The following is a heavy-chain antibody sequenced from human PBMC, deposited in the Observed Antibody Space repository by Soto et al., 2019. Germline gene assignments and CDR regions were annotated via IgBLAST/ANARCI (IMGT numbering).Heavy chain of an antibody. CDR2: ISYDGSNK. V-gene: IGHV3-30*18. CDR3: AKGRVTIFGVVSPPFDY. J-gene: IGHJ4*02. CDR1: GFTFSSYG. Sequence: QVQLVESGGGVVQPGRSLRLSCAASGFTFSSYGMHWVRQAPGKRLEWVAVISYDGSNKYYADSVKGRFTISRDNSKNTLYLQMNSLRAEDTAVYYCAKGRVTIFGVVSPPFDYWGQGTLVTVSS. D-gene: IGHD3-3*01.